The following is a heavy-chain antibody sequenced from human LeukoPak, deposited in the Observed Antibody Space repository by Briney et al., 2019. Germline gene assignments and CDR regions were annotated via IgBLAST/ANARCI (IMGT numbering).Heavy chain of an antibody. CDR3: ARESGYGGNGGNFDY. CDR1: GGSISSGGYY. D-gene: IGHD4-23*01. Sequence: SQTLSLTCTVSGGSISSGGYYWSWIRQPPGKGLEWIGYIYHSGSTYYNPSLKSRVTISVDRSKNQFSLKLSSVTAADTAVYYCARESGYGGNGGNFDYWGQGTLVTVSS. V-gene: IGHV4-30-2*01. CDR2: IYHSGST. J-gene: IGHJ4*02.